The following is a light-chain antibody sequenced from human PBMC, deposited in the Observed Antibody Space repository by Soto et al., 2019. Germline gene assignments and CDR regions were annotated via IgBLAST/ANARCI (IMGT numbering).Light chain of an antibody. CDR3: QQYKVYPYT. CDR1: QDISNF. CDR2: DVS. Sequence: DIQMTQSPSSLSAFVGDTVTITCRASQDISNFLAWYQQKPGRPPKLLIYDVSILESGVPSRFSGSESGTDFTLTISSLRPDDFATFYCQQYKVYPYTFGQGTRLDI. V-gene: IGKV1-16*01. J-gene: IGKJ2*01.